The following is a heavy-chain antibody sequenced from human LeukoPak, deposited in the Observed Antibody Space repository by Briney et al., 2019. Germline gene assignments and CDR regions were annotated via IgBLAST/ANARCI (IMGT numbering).Heavy chain of an antibody. CDR1: GGSISSGDYY. J-gene: IGHJ4*02. V-gene: IGHV4-30-4*08. CDR3: ASRNSGSYSQLDY. CDR2: IYYSGST. D-gene: IGHD3-10*01. Sequence: SQTLSLTCTVSGGSISSGDYYWSWIRQPPGKGLEWIGYIYYSGSTYYNPSLKRRVTISVDTSKNQCSLKLSSVTAADTAVYYCASRNSGSYSQLDYWGQGTLVTVSS.